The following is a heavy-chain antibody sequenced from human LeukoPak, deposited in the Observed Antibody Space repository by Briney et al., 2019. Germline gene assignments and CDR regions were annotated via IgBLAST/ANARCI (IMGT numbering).Heavy chain of an antibody. V-gene: IGHV4-61*02. CDR3: AREDRTYCGGDCSRDAFDI. CDR1: GGSISSSSYY. J-gene: IGHJ3*02. D-gene: IGHD2-21*02. CDR2: IYTSGST. Sequence: PSETLSLTCTVSGGSISSSSYYWSWIRQPAGKGLEWIGRIYTSGSTNYNPSLKSRVTMSVDTSKNQFSLKLSSVTAADTAVYYCAREDRTYCGGDCSRDAFDIWGQGTMVTVSS.